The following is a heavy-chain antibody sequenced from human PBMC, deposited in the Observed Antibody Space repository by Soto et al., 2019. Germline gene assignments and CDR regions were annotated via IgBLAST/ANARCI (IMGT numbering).Heavy chain of an antibody. D-gene: IGHD2-8*02. J-gene: IGHJ6*02. Sequence: GGSLRLSCAASGFTFSSYGMHWVRQAPGKGLEWVAVISYDGSNKYYADSVKGRFTISRDNSKNTLYLQMNSLRAEDTAVYYCAKARVEYGEPPRLYYYYYGMDVWGQGTTVTVSS. CDR1: GFTFSSYG. CDR3: AKARVEYGEPPRLYYYYYGMDV. V-gene: IGHV3-30*18. CDR2: ISYDGSNK.